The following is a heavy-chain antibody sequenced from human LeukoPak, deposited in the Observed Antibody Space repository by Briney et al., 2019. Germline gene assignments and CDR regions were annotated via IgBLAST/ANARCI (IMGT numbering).Heavy chain of an antibody. V-gene: IGHV4-30-2*01. J-gene: IGHJ5*02. CDR2: IYHSGST. D-gene: IGHD6-19*01. Sequence: SQTLSLTCAVSGGSISSGGYSWSWIRQPPGKGVEWIGYIYHSGSTYYNPSLKSRVTISVDRSKNQFSLKLSSVTAADTAVYYCARGGIAVAAPGWFDPWGQGTLVTVSS. CDR3: ARGGIAVAAPGWFDP. CDR1: GGSISSGGYS.